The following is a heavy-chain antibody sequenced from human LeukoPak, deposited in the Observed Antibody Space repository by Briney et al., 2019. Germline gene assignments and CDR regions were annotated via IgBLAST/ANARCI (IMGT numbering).Heavy chain of an antibody. CDR1: GFTFSSYA. D-gene: IGHD3-10*01. CDR3: ARKLLWFGELFGMDV. J-gene: IGHJ6*02. CDR2: IYSGGST. V-gene: IGHV3-53*01. Sequence: PGGSLRLSCAASGFTFSSYAMSWVRQAPGKGLEWVSVIYSGGSTYYADSVKGRFTISRDNSKNTLYLQMNSLRAEDTAVYYCARKLLWFGELFGMDVWGQGTTVTVSS.